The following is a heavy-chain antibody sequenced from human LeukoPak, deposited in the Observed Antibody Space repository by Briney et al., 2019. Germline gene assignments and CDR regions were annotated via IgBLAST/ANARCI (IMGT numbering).Heavy chain of an antibody. V-gene: IGHV3-30-3*01. Sequence: GGSLRLSCAASGFTFSSYAMHWVRQAPGKGLEWVAVISYDGSNKYYADSVKGRFTISRDNAKNSVYLQMNSLRAEDTAVYYCARDIDRYYADYWGQGTLVTVSS. CDR1: GFTFSSYA. J-gene: IGHJ4*02. CDR2: ISYDGSNK. D-gene: IGHD2-21*01. CDR3: ARDIDRYYADY.